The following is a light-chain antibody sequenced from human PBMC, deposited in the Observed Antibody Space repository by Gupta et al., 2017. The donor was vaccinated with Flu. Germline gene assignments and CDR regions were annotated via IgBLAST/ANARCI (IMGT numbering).Light chain of an antibody. Sequence: IVMTQTPDSLAVSPGARATIHCKSSQSILYSSNNKNYLAWYQQKPGQPPKLLIYWASTRESGVPYRFSGSGSGTDFTLTISSLQAEDVAVYYCQQYYGTPYSFGQGTKLEIK. CDR1: QSILYSSNNKNY. CDR2: WAS. J-gene: IGKJ2*03. V-gene: IGKV4-1*01. CDR3: QQYYGTPYS.